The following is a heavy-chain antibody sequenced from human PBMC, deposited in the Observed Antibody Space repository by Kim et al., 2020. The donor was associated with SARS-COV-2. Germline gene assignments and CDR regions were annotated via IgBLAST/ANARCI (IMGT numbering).Heavy chain of an antibody. J-gene: IGHJ2*01. Sequence: SETLSLTCTVSGGSISSSSYYWGWIRQPPGKGLEWIGSIYYSGSTYYNPSLKSRVTISVDTSKNQFSLKLSSVTAADTAVYYCASSPHTNDWYFDLWGRGTLVTVSS. CDR1: GGSISSSSYY. CDR2: IYYSGST. V-gene: IGHV4-39*01. CDR3: ASSPHTNDWYFDL. D-gene: IGHD2-2*01.